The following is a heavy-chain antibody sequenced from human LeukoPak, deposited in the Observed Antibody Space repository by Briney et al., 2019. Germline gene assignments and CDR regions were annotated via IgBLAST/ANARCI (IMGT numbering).Heavy chain of an antibody. CDR2: ILYDGSNK. V-gene: IGHV3-30*18. CDR3: AKSVVRVVMVPNYFDY. CDR1: GFTFSSYC. D-gene: IGHD3-10*01. Sequence: GGSLRLSCAASGFTFSSYCMHWVRQAPGKGLEWVAVILYDGSNKYYADSVKGRFTISRHNPKNTLYLQMNRLRAENTAVYISAKSVVRVVMVPNYFDYSGQGTLVTASS. J-gene: IGHJ4*02.